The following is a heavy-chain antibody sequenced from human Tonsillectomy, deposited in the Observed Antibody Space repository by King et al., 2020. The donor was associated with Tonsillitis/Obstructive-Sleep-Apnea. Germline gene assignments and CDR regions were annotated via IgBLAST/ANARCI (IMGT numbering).Heavy chain of an antibody. J-gene: IGHJ3*02. CDR3: ARHETTSSIAARPAFDI. CDR1: GGPISSSSYY. V-gene: IGHV4-39*01. Sequence: QLQESGPGLVKPSETLSLTCTVSGGPISSSSYYWGWIRQPPGKGLEWIGSIYYSGSTYYNPSLKSRVTISVDTSKNQFSLKLSSVTAADTAVYYCARHETTSSIAARPAFDIWGQGTMVTVSS. D-gene: IGHD6-6*01. CDR2: IYYSGST.